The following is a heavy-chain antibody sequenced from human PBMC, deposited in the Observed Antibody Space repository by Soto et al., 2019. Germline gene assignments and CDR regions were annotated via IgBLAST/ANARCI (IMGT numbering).Heavy chain of an antibody. CDR1: GFTFRSYG. V-gene: IGHV3-30*18. CDR3: VKEEYYDILTGSRGDGFDI. J-gene: IGHJ3*02. CDR2: ISNDGRNK. Sequence: QVQLVESGGGVVQPGRSLKVSCVASGFTFRSYGIHWVRQGPGKGLEWVAGISNDGRNKYYADSVKGRFSISRDNPKNTLYLEMNSLRAEDTAVYYCVKEEYYDILTGSRGDGFDIWGQGTMVTVSS. D-gene: IGHD3-9*01.